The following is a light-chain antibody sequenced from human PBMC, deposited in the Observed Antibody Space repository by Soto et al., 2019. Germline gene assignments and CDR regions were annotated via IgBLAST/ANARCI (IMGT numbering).Light chain of an antibody. Sequence: DIQVTQSPSSLSASIGDRVTITCRASQSISTFLNWYQQKPGKAPNLLIYVASNLQTGVPSRFSGSGSGTDFSLTISSLQHEDVATYYCQQSYRAPYTFGLGTTLEIK. J-gene: IGKJ2*01. V-gene: IGKV1-39*01. CDR1: QSISTF. CDR2: VAS. CDR3: QQSYRAPYT.